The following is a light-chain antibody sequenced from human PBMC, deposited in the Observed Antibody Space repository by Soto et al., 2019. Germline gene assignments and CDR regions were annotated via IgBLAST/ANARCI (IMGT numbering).Light chain of an antibody. V-gene: IGLV2-14*03. CDR3: SSYTSSSNLI. CDR2: DVN. Sequence: QSALTQPASVSGSLGQSITISCTETSRDVGNYNYVSWYQHHTGRAPKLVIYDVNNRPAGISNRFSGSKSDNTASLIIFGLQAEDEADYYCSSYTSSSNLIFGGGTNLTVL. CDR1: SRDVGNYNY. J-gene: IGLJ2*01.